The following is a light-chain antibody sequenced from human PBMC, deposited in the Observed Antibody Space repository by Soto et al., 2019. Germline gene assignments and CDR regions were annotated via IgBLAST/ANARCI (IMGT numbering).Light chain of an antibody. Sequence: QSALTQPASVSGSPGQSITISCTGTSSDVGGYNYVSWYQQYPGKAPKFMIHDVSNRPSGVSNRFSGSKPGNTASLTISGLQAEDEADYYCSSYTSNNTLIFGGGTQLTVL. V-gene: IGLV2-14*03. CDR3: SSYTSNNTLI. CDR2: DVS. CDR1: SSDVGGYNY. J-gene: IGLJ2*01.